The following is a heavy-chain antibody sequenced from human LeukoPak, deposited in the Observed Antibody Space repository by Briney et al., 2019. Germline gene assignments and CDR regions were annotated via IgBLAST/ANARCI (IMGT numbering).Heavy chain of an antibody. V-gene: IGHV4-39*01. D-gene: IGHD3-3*01. CDR1: GGSISSSTYY. CDR3: ARGRAYYDFWSGYRENGHPYYFDY. J-gene: IGHJ4*02. CDR2: MYYRGTT. Sequence: SETLSLTCTVSGGSISSSTYYWGWVRQPPGTGLEWIGSMYYRGTTYYNPSLESRVTISVDTSKNQFSLKLTSVTAADTAVYYCARGRAYYDFWSGYRENGHPYYFDYWGQGTLVTVSS.